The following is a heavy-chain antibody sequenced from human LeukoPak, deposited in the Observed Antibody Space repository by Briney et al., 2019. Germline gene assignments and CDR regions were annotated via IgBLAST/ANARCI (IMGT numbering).Heavy chain of an antibody. CDR1: GFTVTHYA. V-gene: IGHV3-64D*06. CDR2: VDANGRTT. CDR3: YCRDDLPA. J-gene: IGHJ5*02. Sequence: TGGSLRLSCSASGFTVTHYAMHWVRQAPGKGLEYVSAVDANGRTTYYADSVKGRFTNSRDDSKNTLYLHMSSLRPEDTAIYYCYCRDDLPAWGQGTLVTISS. D-gene: IGHD5-24*01.